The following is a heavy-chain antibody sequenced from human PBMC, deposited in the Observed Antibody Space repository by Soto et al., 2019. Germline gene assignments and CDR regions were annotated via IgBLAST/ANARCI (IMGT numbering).Heavy chain of an antibody. CDR3: ARGANHVLRYFDWSTDYYYYYMDV. D-gene: IGHD3-9*01. V-gene: IGHV3-74*01. CDR2: SNSDGSST. CDR1: GFTFSSYW. J-gene: IGHJ6*03. Sequence: EVQLVESGGGLVQPGGSLRLSCAASGFTFSSYWMHWVRQAPGKGLVWVSRSNSDGSSTSYADSVKGRFTISSDNAKNTLYLQMNSLRAQDTAVYYCARGANHVLRYFDWSTDYYYYYMDVWGKGTTLTVSS.